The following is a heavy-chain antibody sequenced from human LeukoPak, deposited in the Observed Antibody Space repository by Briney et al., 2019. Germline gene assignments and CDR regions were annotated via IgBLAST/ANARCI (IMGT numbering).Heavy chain of an antibody. CDR1: GGSISSGSYY. Sequence: PSQTLSLTCTVSGGSISSGSYYWSWIRQPAGKGLEWIGRIYTSGSTNYNPSLKSRVTISVDTSKNQFSLKLSSVTAADTAVYYCAGGAEMDYYDSSGYYYGAFDIWGQGTMVTVSS. D-gene: IGHD3-22*01. V-gene: IGHV4-61*02. J-gene: IGHJ3*02. CDR3: AGGAEMDYYDSSGYYYGAFDI. CDR2: IYTSGST.